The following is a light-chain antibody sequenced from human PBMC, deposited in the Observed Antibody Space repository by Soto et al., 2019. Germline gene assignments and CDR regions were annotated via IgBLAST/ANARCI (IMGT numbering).Light chain of an antibody. CDR1: QTVSNTY. CDR2: GAS. J-gene: IGKJ4*01. V-gene: IGKV3-20*01. Sequence: EIVLTRFPGALSLSPGERVTLSCRASQTVSNTYLAWYQQKSGQAPKFLIYGASNRGTGIPDRFSGSGYGTDFTLTISRLEPEDSAVYYCQQYGALPPTFGGGTKVEIK. CDR3: QQYGALPPT.